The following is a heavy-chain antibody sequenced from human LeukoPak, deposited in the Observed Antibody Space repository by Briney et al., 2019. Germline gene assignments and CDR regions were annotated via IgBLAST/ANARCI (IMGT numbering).Heavy chain of an antibody. CDR3: ARDWAYQLPRLGYGMDV. J-gene: IGHJ6*02. V-gene: IGHV1-46*01. CDR1: GYTFTSYY. Sequence: ASVKVSCKASGYTFTSYYMHWVRQAPGQGLEWMGIINPSGGSTSYAQKFQGRVTMTRDTSTGTVYMGLSSLRSEDTAVYYCARDWAYQLPRLGYGMDVWGQGTTVTVSS. CDR2: INPSGGST. D-gene: IGHD2-2*01.